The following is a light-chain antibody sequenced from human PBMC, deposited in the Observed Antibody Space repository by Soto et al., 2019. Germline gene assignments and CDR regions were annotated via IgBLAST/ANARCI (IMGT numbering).Light chain of an antibody. V-gene: IGKV1-39*01. Sequence: DIQMTQSPSSLSASIGDRITITCRASQTISTYLNWYQQKSGKAPKLLIYGASTLQNGVPSRFSGSGSATDYTLTISSLQPEDFATYYCQQSFITPPLTFGRGTKVEIK. CDR1: QTISTY. CDR3: QQSFITPPLT. J-gene: IGKJ4*01. CDR2: GAS.